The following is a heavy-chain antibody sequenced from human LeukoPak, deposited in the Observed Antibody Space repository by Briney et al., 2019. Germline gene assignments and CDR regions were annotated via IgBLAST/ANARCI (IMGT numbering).Heavy chain of an antibody. J-gene: IGHJ4*02. CDR2: ISGSGGST. CDR3: ANQGLYYYDSSGYYYQPYFDY. D-gene: IGHD3-22*01. CDR1: GFTFSSYA. Sequence: GGSLRLSCAASGFTFSSYAMSWVRQAPGKGLEWVSAISGSGGSTYYADSVKGRFTISRDNSKNTLYLQMNSLRAEDTAVYYCANQGLYYYDSSGYYYQPYFDYWGQGTLVTVSS. V-gene: IGHV3-23*01.